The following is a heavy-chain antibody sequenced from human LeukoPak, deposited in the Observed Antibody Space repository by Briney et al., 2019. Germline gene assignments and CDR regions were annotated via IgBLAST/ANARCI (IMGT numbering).Heavy chain of an antibody. CDR3: AKGMTIFGVVMLYYFDY. CDR1: GFTFSSYA. J-gene: IGHJ4*02. CDR2: ISGSGGST. D-gene: IGHD3-3*01. V-gene: IGHV3-23*01. Sequence: PGGSLRLSCAASGFTFSSYAMSWVRQAPGKGLEWVSAISGSGGSTYYADSVKGRFTISRDNSKNTLYLQMNSLRAEDTAVYYCAKGMTIFGVVMLYYFDYWGQGTLVTVSS.